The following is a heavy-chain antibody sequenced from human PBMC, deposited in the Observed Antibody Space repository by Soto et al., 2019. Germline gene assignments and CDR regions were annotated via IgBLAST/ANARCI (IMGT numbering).Heavy chain of an antibody. V-gene: IGHV1-69*06. D-gene: IGHD2-2*01. CDR2: IIPIFGTA. Sequence: ASVKVSCNASGGTFGSYAISWVRQAPGQGLVWMGGIIPIFGTANYAQKFQGRVTITAAKSRSTAYMELSSLRSEDRSVYYCARARVYCSSTSCSLNYYYYGMDVWGQGTTVTVSS. CDR1: GGTFGSYA. J-gene: IGHJ6*02. CDR3: ARARVYCSSTSCSLNYYYYGMDV.